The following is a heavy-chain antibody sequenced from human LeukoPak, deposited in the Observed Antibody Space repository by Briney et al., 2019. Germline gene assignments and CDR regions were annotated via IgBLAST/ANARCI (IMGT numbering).Heavy chain of an antibody. CDR3: ARGRVVVVAASYYYGMDV. CDR2: IYYSGST. Sequence: SETLSLTCTVSGGSISSYYWSWIRQPPGKGLEWIGYIYYSGSTNYNPSLKSRVTISVDTSKNQFSLKLSSVTAADTAVYYCARGRVVVVAASYYYGMDVWGQGTTVTVSS. J-gene: IGHJ6*02. CDR1: GGSISSYY. D-gene: IGHD2-15*01. V-gene: IGHV4-59*12.